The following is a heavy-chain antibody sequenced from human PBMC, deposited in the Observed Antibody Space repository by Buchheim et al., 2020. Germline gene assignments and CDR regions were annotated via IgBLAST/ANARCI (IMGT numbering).Heavy chain of an antibody. D-gene: IGHD6-13*01. J-gene: IGHJ4*02. CDR3: AKDRRGQHPWEYSDY. CDR2: ISYDGSNK. CDR1: GFTISSYG. V-gene: IGHV3-30*18. Sequence: QVQLVESGGGVVQPGTSLRLSCAASGFTISSYGMHWVRQAPGKGLEWVAVISYDGSNKYYSDSVKGRFTISRDNSKNKMYLQMNSLRTEDTAVYYCAKDRRGQHPWEYSDYWGQGTL.